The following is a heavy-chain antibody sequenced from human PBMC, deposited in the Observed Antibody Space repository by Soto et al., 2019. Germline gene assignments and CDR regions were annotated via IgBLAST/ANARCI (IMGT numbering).Heavy chain of an antibody. V-gene: IGHV4-59*01. CDR3: AREACSSSRSRWFGP. D-gene: IGHD2-2*01. CDR2: IYYSGST. Sequence: SETLSLTCTVSGGSISSYYWSWIRQPPGKGLEWIGYIYYSGSTNYNPSLKSRVTISVDTSKNQFSLKLSSVTAADTAVYYCAREACSSSRSRWFGPWGQGTLVTVSS. J-gene: IGHJ5*02. CDR1: GGSISSYY.